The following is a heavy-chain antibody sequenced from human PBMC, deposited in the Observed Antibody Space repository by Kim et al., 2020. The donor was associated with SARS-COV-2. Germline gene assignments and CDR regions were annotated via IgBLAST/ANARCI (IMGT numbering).Heavy chain of an antibody. Sequence: SETLSLTCTVSGGSISSGDYYWSWIRQPPGKGLEWIGYIYYSGSTYYNPSLKSRVTISVDTSKNQFSLKLSSVTAADTAVYYCARARAGYGDYDDYWGQGTLVTVSS. J-gene: IGHJ4*02. CDR2: IYYSGST. D-gene: IGHD4-17*01. CDR1: GGSISSGDYY. CDR3: ARARAGYGDYDDY. V-gene: IGHV4-30-4*01.